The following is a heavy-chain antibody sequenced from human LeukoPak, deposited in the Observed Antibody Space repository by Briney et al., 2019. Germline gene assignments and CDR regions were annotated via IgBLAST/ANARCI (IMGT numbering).Heavy chain of an antibody. CDR3: ARDQITMVRGVLNYYYYYYMDV. D-gene: IGHD3-10*01. J-gene: IGHJ6*03. V-gene: IGHV3-74*01. CDR1: GFTFSSYW. Sequence: GGSLRLSCAASGFTFSSYWMHWVRQAPGKGLVWVSRINSDGSSTSYADSVKGRFTISRDNAKNTLYLQMNSLRAEDTAVYYCARDQITMVRGVLNYYYYYYMDVWGKGTTVTISS. CDR2: INSDGSST.